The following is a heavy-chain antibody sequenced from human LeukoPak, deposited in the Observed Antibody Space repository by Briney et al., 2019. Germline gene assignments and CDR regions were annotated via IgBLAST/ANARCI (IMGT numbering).Heavy chain of an antibody. J-gene: IGHJ5*02. CDR3: ASDIVVVVAATPDWFDP. V-gene: IGHV3-13*01. CDR1: GFTFSSYD. CDR2: IGTAGET. D-gene: IGHD2-15*01. Sequence: GGSLRLSCAASGFTFSSYDMHWVRQATGKGLQWVSGIGTAGETYYPGSVKGRFTISRENAKNSLYLQMNSLRAEDTAMYYCASDIVVVVAATPDWFDPWGQGTLVTVSS.